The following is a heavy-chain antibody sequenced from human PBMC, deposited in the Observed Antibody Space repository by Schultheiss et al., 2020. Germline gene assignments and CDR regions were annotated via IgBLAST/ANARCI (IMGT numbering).Heavy chain of an antibody. CDR3: TTDPAYVKRYY. CDR2: IKQDGSEK. J-gene: IGHJ4*02. V-gene: IGHV3-7*03. D-gene: IGHD3-10*02. CDR1: GFTFSSYA. Sequence: GGSLRLSCSASGFTFSSYAMHWVRQAPGKGLEWVANIKQDGSEKFYVDSVKGRFTISRDNAKNSLYLQMNSLKTEDTAVYYCTTDPAYVKRYYWGQGTLVTVSS.